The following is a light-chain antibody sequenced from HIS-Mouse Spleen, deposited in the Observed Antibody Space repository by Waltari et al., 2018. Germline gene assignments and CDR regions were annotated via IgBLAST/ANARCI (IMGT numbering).Light chain of an antibody. V-gene: IGLV2-11*01. CDR1: SRDGAGYNS. J-gene: IGLJ2*01. CDR3: CSYAGSYTLV. CDR2: DVS. Sequence: QSALTQPRSVSGSPGQSVTLPCTGTSRDGAGYNSVSWYHQHPGKAPNLMIYDVSKRPSGVPDRFSGSKSGNTASLTISGLQAEDEADYYCCSYAGSYTLVFGGGTKLTVL.